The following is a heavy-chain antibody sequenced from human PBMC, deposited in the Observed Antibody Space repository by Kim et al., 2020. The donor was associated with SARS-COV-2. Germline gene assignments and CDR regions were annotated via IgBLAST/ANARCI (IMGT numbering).Heavy chain of an antibody. D-gene: IGHD3-10*01. CDR1: GFTFSSYG. CDR2: IWYDGSNK. J-gene: IGHJ6*02. V-gene: IGHV3-33*06. CDR3: AKDLRVREAPYYYYGMDV. Sequence: GGSLRLSCAASGFTFSSYGMHWVRQAPGKGLEWVAVIWYDGSNKYYADSVKGRFTISRDNSKNTLYLQMNSLRAEDTAVYYCAKDLRVREAPYYYYGMDVWGQGTTVTVSS.